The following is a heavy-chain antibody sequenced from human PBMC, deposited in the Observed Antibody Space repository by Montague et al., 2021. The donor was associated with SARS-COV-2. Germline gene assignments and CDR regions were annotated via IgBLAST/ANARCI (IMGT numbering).Heavy chain of an antibody. CDR1: GGSISSGGYY. D-gene: IGHD4-17*01. J-gene: IGHJ4*02. Sequence: TLSLTCTVSGGSISSGGYYWSWIRKHPGKGLEWIGYIYYSGSTYYNPSLKSRVTISVGTSKNQFSLKLSSVTAADTAVYYCARDIGGSTVTTGGFDYWGQGTLVTVSS. CDR3: ARDIGGSTVTTGGFDY. CDR2: IYYSGST. V-gene: IGHV4-31*03.